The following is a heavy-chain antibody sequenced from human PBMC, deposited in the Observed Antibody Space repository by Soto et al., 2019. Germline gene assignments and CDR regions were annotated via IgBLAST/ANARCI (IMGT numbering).Heavy chain of an antibody. CDR2: ISYDGSDK. CDR1: GFTFSSYA. Sequence: QVQLVESGGGVVQPGRSLRLSCAASGFTFSSYAMHWVRQAPGKGLERVAVISYDGSDKYYADSVKGRFTISRDNSKNTLYLQMNSLRAEDTAVYYCARYIVVVTATYAFDIWGRGTMVTVSS. J-gene: IGHJ3*02. CDR3: ARYIVVVTATYAFDI. V-gene: IGHV3-30-3*01. D-gene: IGHD2-21*02.